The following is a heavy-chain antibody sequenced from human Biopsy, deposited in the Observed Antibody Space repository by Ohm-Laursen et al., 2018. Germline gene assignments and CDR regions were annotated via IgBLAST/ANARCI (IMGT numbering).Heavy chain of an antibody. CDR3: ARLTGDYIWGNWRINHDPFDI. D-gene: IGHD3-16*01. CDR2: INHSGRT. Sequence: GTLSLTWAVYGESFNGYYWSWIRQTPGKGLEWIGEINHSGRTNYNPSLKTRVTMSLDTSKNQFSLNLSSVTAADTAVYYCARLTGDYIWGNWRINHDPFDIWDQGTSVTVSS. V-gene: IGHV4-34*01. CDR1: GESFNGYY. J-gene: IGHJ3*02.